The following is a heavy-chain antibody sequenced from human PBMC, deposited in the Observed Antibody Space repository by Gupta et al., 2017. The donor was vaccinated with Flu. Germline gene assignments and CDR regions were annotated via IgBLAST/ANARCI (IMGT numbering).Heavy chain of an antibody. D-gene: IGHD5-12*01. CDR1: FTSYD. V-gene: IGHV1-8*01. Sequence: FTSYDLTWVRQAPGQGLEYMGWVNPNSGNTGYAQKFQGRVTMTRIIATSTAYMELTSLRSDDTAVYYCARNVAPDLWGQGTLVTVSS. CDR3: ARNVAPDL. CDR2: VNPNSGNT. J-gene: IGHJ5*02.